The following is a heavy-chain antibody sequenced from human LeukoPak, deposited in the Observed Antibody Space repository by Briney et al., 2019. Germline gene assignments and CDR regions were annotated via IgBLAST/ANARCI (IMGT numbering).Heavy chain of an antibody. D-gene: IGHD6-19*01. Sequence: SETLSLTCPVYGGSISSYYWSWIRQPAWKGLEWIGRIYTSGSTKYNPSLKSRVTMSVDTSKNQFSLKLGSVTAADTAVYYCASYGLPGIAVAGTSPFHYWGQGTLVTVSS. J-gene: IGHJ4*02. V-gene: IGHV4-59*10. CDR1: GGSISSYY. CDR2: IYTSGST. CDR3: ASYGLPGIAVAGTSPFHY.